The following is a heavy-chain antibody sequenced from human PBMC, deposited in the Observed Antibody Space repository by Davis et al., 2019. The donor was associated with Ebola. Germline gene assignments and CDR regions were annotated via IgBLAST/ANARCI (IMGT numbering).Heavy chain of an antibody. Sequence: ASVKVSCKASGYTFTSYGISRVRQAPGQGLEWMGWINPNSGGTNYAQKFQGRVTMTRDTSISTAYMELSRLRSDDTAVYYCAGGYSGRRPAAVYWGQGTLVTVSS. CDR3: AGGYSGRRPAAVY. CDR2: INPNSGGT. CDR1: GYTFTSYG. J-gene: IGHJ4*02. V-gene: IGHV1-2*02. D-gene: IGHD1-26*01.